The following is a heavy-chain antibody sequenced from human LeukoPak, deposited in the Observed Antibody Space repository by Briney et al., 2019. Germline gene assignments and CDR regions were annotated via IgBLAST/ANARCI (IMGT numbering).Heavy chain of an antibody. CDR3: AKDGIAAAGTLDY. V-gene: IGHV3-30*18. J-gene: IGHJ4*02. Sequence: GKXLEWVXXISYDGSNKYYADSVKGRFTISRDNSKNTLYLQMNSLRAEDTAVYYCAKDGIAAAGTLDYWGQGTLVTVSS. CDR2: ISYDGSNK. D-gene: IGHD6-13*01.